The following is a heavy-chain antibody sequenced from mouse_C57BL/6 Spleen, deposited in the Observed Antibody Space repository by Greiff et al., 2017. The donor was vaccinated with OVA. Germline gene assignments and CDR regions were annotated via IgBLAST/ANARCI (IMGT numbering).Heavy chain of an antibody. J-gene: IGHJ3*01. D-gene: IGHD2-4*01. CDR3: TRGDYTWFAY. CDR2: IDPETGGT. Sequence: QVQLKQSGAELVRPGASVTLSCKASGYTFTDYEMHWVKQTPVHGLEWIGAIDPETGGTAYNQKFKGKAILTADKSSSTAYMELRSLTSEDSAVYYCTRGDYTWFAYWGQGTLVTVS. CDR1: GYTFTDYE. V-gene: IGHV1-15*01.